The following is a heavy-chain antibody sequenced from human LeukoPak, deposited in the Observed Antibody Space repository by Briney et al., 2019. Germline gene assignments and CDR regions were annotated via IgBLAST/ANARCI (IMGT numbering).Heavy chain of an antibody. J-gene: IGHJ4*02. Sequence: GGSLRLSCAASGFTFNTYAIYWARQAPGKGLEWVSGICGSGGCTYYADSVKGRFTISRDNSKNTVYLQMNSLTVDDTAVYYCAKTTVGYSSGRFPGWPADCWGQGTLVTVSS. CDR3: AKTTVGYSSGRFPGWPADC. D-gene: IGHD6-19*01. CDR2: ICGSGGCT. CDR1: GFTFNTYA. V-gene: IGHV3-23*01.